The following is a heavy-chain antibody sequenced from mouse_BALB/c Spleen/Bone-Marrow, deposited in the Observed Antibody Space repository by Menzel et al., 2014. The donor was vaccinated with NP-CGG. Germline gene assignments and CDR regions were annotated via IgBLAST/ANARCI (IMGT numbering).Heavy chain of an antibody. CDR2: INPNNGGT. CDR3: ARSNIVTSLYYYALDY. Sequence: EVLLVESGPELVKPGASVKIPCTTSGYTFTDYNMDWVKQSPGKSLEWIGYINPNNGGTKYNQKFKGKATLTVDKSSNTAYMELRILTSEGTAVYYSARSNIVTSLYYYALDYWGQGTSVTVSS. J-gene: IGHJ4*01. CDR1: GYTFTDYN. V-gene: IGHV1-18*01.